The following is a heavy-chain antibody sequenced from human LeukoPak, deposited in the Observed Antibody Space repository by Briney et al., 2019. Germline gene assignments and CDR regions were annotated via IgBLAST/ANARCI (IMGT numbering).Heavy chain of an antibody. CDR1: GGSFSGYY. J-gene: IGHJ4*02. CDR3: ASWSGPRDY. V-gene: IGHV4-34*01. CDR2: INHSGST. D-gene: IGHD3-3*01. Sequence: ASETLSLTCAVYGGSFSGYYWSWIRQPPGKGLEWIGEINHSGSTNHNPSLKSRVTISVDTSKNQFSLKLSSVTAADTAVYYCASWSGPRDYWGQGTLVTVSS.